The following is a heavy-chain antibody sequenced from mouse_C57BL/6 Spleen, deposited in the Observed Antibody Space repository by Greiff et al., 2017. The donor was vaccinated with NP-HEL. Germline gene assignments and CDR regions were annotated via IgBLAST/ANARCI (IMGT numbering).Heavy chain of an antibody. V-gene: IGHV3-6*01. J-gene: IGHJ2*01. CDR3: ATGYPFFDY. Sequence: VQLKESGPGLVKPSPSLSLSCSVTGYSFTSCYYWNWIRQFPGNQLGWMGYIPYDGSNNYNPSLKNRISFTRDTSKNLFFLKLNSVTTEDTATYYGATGYPFFDYWGQGTTLTVSS. CDR2: IPYDGSN. D-gene: IGHD2-14*01. CDR1: GYSFTSCYY.